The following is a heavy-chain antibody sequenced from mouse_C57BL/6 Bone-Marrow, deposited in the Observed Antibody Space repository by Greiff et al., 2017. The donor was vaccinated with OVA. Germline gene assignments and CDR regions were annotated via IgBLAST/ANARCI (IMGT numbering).Heavy chain of an antibody. CDR3: ARGWLRRGAWFAY. CDR2: ISDGGSYT. V-gene: IGHV5-4*03. D-gene: IGHD2-2*01. J-gene: IGHJ3*01. Sequence: EVMLVESGGGLVKPGGSLKLSCAASGFTFSSYAMSWVRQTPEKRLEWVATISDGGSYTYYPDNVKGRFTISRDNAKNNLYLQMSHLKSEDTAMYYCARGWLRRGAWFAYWGQGTLVTASA. CDR1: GFTFSSYA.